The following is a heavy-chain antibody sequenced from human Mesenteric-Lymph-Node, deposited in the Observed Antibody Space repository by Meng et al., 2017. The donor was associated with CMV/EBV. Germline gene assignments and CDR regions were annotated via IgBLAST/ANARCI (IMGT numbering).Heavy chain of an antibody. D-gene: IGHD1-1*01. Sequence: GESLKISCAASGFTFSSYEMNWVRQAPGKGLEWVSYISSSGSTIHYADSVKGRFTISRDNAKNSLYLQMNSLRAEDTAVYYCARWEAEKTGSHYYYHYGMDVWGQGTTVTVSS. CDR3: ARWEAEKTGSHYYYHYGMDV. V-gene: IGHV3-48*03. J-gene: IGHJ6*02. CDR1: GFTFSSYE. CDR2: ISSSGSTI.